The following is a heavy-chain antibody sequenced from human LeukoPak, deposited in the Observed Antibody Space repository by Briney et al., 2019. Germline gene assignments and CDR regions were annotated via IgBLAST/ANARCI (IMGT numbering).Heavy chain of an antibody. V-gene: IGHV4-38-2*01. CDR2: IYHSGST. J-gene: IGHJ2*01. D-gene: IGHD5-18*01. CDR3: ARVTDSYGYYWYFDL. CDR1: GYSISSGYY. Sequence: SETLSLTCAVSGYSISSGYYWGWIRQPPGKGLEWIGSIYHSGSTYYNPSLKSRVTISVDTSKNQFSLKLSSVTAADTAVYYCARVTDSYGYYWYFDLWGRGTLVTVSS.